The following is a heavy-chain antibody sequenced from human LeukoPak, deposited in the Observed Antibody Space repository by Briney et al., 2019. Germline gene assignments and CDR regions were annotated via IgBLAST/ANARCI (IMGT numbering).Heavy chain of an antibody. D-gene: IGHD5-24*01. V-gene: IGHV3-64D*06. CDR1: GFIFSSYA. J-gene: IGHJ4*02. CDR2: ISDNGGST. CDR3: VRRATTLRGYVDY. Sequence: PGGSLSLSCSASGFIFSSYAMHWVRQAPGKGLEYVSAISDNGGSTYYADSVKGRFTISRDNSKNTLYLQMSSLGAEDTAVYYCVRRATTLRGYVDYWGQGRLVTVSS.